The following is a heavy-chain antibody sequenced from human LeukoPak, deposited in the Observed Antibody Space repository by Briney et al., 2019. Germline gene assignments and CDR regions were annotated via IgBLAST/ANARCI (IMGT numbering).Heavy chain of an antibody. CDR1: GYTFTSYY. V-gene: IGHV1-46*01. CDR3: ARDGRTITIFGVVSRFDP. D-gene: IGHD3-3*01. J-gene: IGHJ5*02. CDR2: INPSGGST. Sequence: ASVKVSCKASGYTFTSYYMHWVRQAPGQGLEWMGIINPSGGSTSYAQKFQGRVTMTRDMSTSTVYMELSSLRSEDTAVYYCARDGRTITIFGVVSRFDPWGQGTLVTVSS.